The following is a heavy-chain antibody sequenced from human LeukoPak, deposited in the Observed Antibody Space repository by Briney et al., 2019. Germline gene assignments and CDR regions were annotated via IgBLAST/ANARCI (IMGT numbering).Heavy chain of an antibody. V-gene: IGHV4-59*01. J-gene: IGHJ6*03. CDR1: GGSISSYY. D-gene: IGHD2-15*01. CDR2: IYYSGST. CDR3: ARLPVGYCSGGSCYSGYYYYMDV. Sequence: PSETLSLTCTVSGGSISSYYWSWIRQPPGKGLEWIGYIYYSGSTNYNPSLKSRVTISVDTSKNQFSLKLSSVTAADTAVYYCARLPVGYCSGGSCYSGYYYYMDVWGKGTTVTISS.